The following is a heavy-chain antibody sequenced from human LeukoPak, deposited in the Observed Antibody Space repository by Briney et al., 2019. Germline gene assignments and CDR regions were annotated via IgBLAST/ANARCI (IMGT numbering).Heavy chain of an antibody. Sequence: GASVNVSCKASGYTFTSYDINWGRQATGEGLGCVGWMNTNSGNTGYAQKFQGRATMHRNPSITTAYMELSSLRSEDPAVYYCARRQWLVSYYFDYWGPGTLVTVSP. V-gene: IGHV1-8*01. CDR1: GYTFTSYD. CDR2: MNTNSGNT. J-gene: IGHJ4*02. D-gene: IGHD6-19*01. CDR3: ARRQWLVSYYFDY.